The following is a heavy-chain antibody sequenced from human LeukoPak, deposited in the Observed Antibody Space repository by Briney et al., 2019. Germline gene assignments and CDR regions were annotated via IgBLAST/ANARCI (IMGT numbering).Heavy chain of an antibody. Sequence: ASVTVSCKVSEYTLTELSMHWVRQAPGKGLEWLGGFDPEDGEIIYAQKFVGRVTMSDDTSTDTAYMQLGSLRSDDPAVDYVSAGLWGYSGSYWKAFDSGRQRTMVAV. CDR1: EYTLTELS. CDR2: FDPEDGEI. V-gene: IGHV1-24*01. CDR3: SAGLWGYSGSYWKAFDS. J-gene: IGHJ3*02. D-gene: IGHD1-26*01.